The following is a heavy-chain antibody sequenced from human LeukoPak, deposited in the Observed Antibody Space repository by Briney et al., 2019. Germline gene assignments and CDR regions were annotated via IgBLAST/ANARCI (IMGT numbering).Heavy chain of an antibody. CDR3: AREKSGIAVAGKMVY. CDR2: FDPEESET. CDR1: GFTLTELS. D-gene: IGHD6-19*01. J-gene: IGHJ4*02. Sequence: GASVKVSCKVSGFTLTELSMHWLRHTPGKGLECMGGFDPEESETIYAQEFQGRLTMTDDTSTDTAYMELSRLRSEDTAVYYCAREKSGIAVAGKMVYWGQGTLVTVSS. V-gene: IGHV1-24*01.